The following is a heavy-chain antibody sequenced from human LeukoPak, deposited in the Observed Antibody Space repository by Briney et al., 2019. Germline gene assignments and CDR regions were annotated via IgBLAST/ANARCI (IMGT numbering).Heavy chain of an antibody. CDR1: GFTFSSYA. CDR2: ISGSGGST. D-gene: IGHD3-10*01. CDR3: AKTSWFGELLDY. V-gene: IGHV3-23*01. J-gene: IGHJ4*02. Sequence: GGSLRLSCAASGFTFSSYAMSWVRQAPGKGLEWVSAISGSGGSTYYADTVKGRFTISRDNSKNTLYLQMNSLRAEDTAVYYCAKTSWFGELLDYWGQGTLVTVSS.